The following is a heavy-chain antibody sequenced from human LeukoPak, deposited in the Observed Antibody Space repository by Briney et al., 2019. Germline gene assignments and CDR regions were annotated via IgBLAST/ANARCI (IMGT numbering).Heavy chain of an antibody. Sequence: GGSLRLSCAASGLTFSNYWMHWVRQAPGKGLVWISRINPDGSHTSYADSVKGRFTISRDDSKNTVSLQMSSLRVEDTAVYYCARGPTVSSTWDYWGQGTLVTVSP. V-gene: IGHV3-74*01. J-gene: IGHJ4*02. D-gene: IGHD2-2*01. CDR2: INPDGSHT. CDR3: ARGPTVSSTWDY. CDR1: GLTFSNYW.